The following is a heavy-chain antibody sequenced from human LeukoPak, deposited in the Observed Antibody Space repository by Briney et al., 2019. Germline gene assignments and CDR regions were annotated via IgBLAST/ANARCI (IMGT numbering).Heavy chain of an antibody. J-gene: IGHJ1*01. CDR3: VYQVMGVVE. V-gene: IGHV3-64D*09. D-gene: IGHD2-15*01. CDR2: ISRSGGGT. CDR1: GFTFSNFA. Sequence: PGGSLRLSCLASGFTFSNFAMHWVRQAPGKGLEYVSGISRSGGGTYYADSVQGRFTISRDNSKNTLYLQMSSLRPEDTAVHYCVYQVMGVVEWGQETLVTVSS.